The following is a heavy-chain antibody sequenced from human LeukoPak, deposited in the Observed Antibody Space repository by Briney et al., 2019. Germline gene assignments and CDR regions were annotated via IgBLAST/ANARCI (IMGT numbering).Heavy chain of an antibody. V-gene: IGHV4-59*01. Sequence: SETLSLTCTVSGGSISGYYWSWIRQPPGEGLEWIGYIYYSGSTNYNPSLKSRVTISVDTSKNQFSLKLSSVTAADTAVYYCARSRMVYAIEGVGWFDPWGQGTLVTVSS. D-gene: IGHD2-8*01. J-gene: IGHJ5*02. CDR1: GGSISGYY. CDR2: IYYSGST. CDR3: ARSRMVYAIEGVGWFDP.